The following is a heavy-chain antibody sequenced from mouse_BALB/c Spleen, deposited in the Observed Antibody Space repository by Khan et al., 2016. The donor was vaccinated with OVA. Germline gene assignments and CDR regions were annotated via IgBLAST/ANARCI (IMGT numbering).Heavy chain of an antibody. D-gene: IGHD2-1*01. CDR2: IFPGTGTT. V-gene: IGHV1S132*01. J-gene: IGHJ3*01. CDR3: ARCYFGNYEFAY. Sequence: QVQLQQSEAELVKPGASVKLSCKPSGYTFTNYWIQWIKQRPGQGLEWIGEIFPGTGTTYYNENFKGKATLTIDTSSTTAYMQLSSLTSYDSAVYFCARCYFGNYEFAYWGQVTLVTVSA. CDR1: GYTFTNYW.